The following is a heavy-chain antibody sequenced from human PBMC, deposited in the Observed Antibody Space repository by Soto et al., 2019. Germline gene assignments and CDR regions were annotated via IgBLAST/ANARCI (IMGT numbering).Heavy chain of an antibody. D-gene: IGHD6-13*01. CDR2: IYWDDDK. J-gene: IGHJ2*01. CDR1: GFSLSTSGVG. CDR3: VHTPRIAADYWYCDL. V-gene: IGHV2-5*02. Sequence: QITLKESGPTLVKPTQTLTLTCTFSGFSLSTSGVGVGWIRQPPGKALEWLALIYWDDDKRYSPSLKSRLTITKDTTKNQGVLTMTNMDPVDTPTYYCVHTPRIAADYWYCDLWGRGTLGTVYS.